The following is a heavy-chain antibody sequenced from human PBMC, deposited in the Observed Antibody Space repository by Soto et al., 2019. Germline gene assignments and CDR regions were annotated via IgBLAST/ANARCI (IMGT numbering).Heavy chain of an antibody. CDR1: GGSFSGYY. V-gene: IGHV4-34*01. D-gene: IGHD6-6*01. Sequence: SETLSLTCAVYGGSFSGYYWSWIRQPPGKGLEWIGEINHSGSTNYNPSLKSRVTISVDTSKNQFSLKLSSVTAADTAVYYCARGSIAARRMGYYYYGMDVWGQGTTVTVSS. J-gene: IGHJ6*02. CDR3: ARGSIAARRMGYYYYGMDV. CDR2: INHSGST.